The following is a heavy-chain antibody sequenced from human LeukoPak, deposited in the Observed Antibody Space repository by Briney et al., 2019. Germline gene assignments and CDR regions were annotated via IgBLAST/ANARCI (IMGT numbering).Heavy chain of an antibody. CDR3: AKDGGGSHSSSEAFDI. CDR2: IRYDGTNK. CDR1: GFTFSFYG. D-gene: IGHD1-26*01. V-gene: IGHV3-30*02. J-gene: IGHJ3*02. Sequence: GGSLRLSCAASGFTFSFYGMHWVRQAPGKGLEWVAFIRYDGTNKYYADSVKGRFTISRDNSKNTLYLQMNSLRAEDTAVYYCAKDGGGSHSSSEAFDIWGQGTMVTVSS.